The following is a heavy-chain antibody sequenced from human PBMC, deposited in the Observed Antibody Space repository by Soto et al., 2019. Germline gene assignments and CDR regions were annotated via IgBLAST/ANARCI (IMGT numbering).Heavy chain of an antibody. CDR1: GGSFSDYY. Sequence: SETLSLTCAVYGGSFSDYYWTWVRQPPGKGLEWIGEINHSGSTNYNPSLKNRVTISLDTSKNQFSLKVNSVTAADTAVYYCARVRARLLSHAFDFWGQGTLVTVSS. J-gene: IGHJ3*01. CDR3: ARVRARLLSHAFDF. CDR2: INHSGST. D-gene: IGHD3-16*02. V-gene: IGHV4-34*01.